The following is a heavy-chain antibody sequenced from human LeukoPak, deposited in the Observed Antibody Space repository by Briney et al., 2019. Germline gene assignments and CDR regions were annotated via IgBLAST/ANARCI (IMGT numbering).Heavy chain of an antibody. Sequence: QLGGSLRLSCAASGFTFSSYAMSWVRQAPGKGLEWVSAISGSGGSTYYADSVKGRFTISRDNSKNTLYLQMSSLRAEDTAVYYCAKVPDSGWEYYFDYWGQGTLVTVSS. V-gene: IGHV3-23*01. CDR2: ISGSGGST. CDR3: AKVPDSGWEYYFDY. CDR1: GFTFSSYA. D-gene: IGHD6-19*01. J-gene: IGHJ4*02.